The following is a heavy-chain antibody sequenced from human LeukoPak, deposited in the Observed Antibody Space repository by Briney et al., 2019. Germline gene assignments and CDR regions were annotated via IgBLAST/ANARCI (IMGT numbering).Heavy chain of an antibody. J-gene: IGHJ4*02. V-gene: IGHV5-51*01. D-gene: IGHD2-15*01. Sequence: KSGESLKISCKGSEFSFATYWIGLVRQMPGQGLEWMGIIFPGDSDTRYSPSFQGQVTISADKSISTAYLQWSSLKASDTAIYYCASEYCSGGNCYFDYWGQGTLVTVSS. CDR3: ASEYCSGGNCYFDY. CDR2: IFPGDSDT. CDR1: EFSFATYW.